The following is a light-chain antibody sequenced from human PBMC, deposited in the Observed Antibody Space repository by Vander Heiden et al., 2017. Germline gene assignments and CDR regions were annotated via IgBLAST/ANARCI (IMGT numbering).Light chain of an antibody. J-gene: IGKJ1*01. Sequence: DIVTTQAPDSTAVSLGERATINCKSSQSLLYNSNNQNYLAWYQQNPGQPPKLLIYWASTRQSGVPDRFNGSVSGTDFSLTITSMQAEDVAIYYCQQYYGTPWTFGQGTKVSIK. CDR3: QQYYGTPWT. CDR1: QSLLYNSNNQNY. CDR2: WAS. V-gene: IGKV4-1*01.